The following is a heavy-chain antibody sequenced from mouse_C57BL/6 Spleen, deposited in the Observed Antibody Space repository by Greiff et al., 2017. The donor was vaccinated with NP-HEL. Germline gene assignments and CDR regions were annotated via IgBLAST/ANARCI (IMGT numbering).Heavy chain of an antibody. D-gene: IGHD2-4*01. CDR2: INYDGSST. J-gene: IGHJ2*01. V-gene: IGHV5-16*01. CDR1: GFTFSDYY. CDR3: ARAYDYDGYYFDY. Sequence: EVKLVESEGGLVQPGSSMKLSCTASGFTFSDYYMAWVRQVPEKGLDWVANINYDGSSTYYLDSLKSRFIISRDNAKNILYLQMSSLKSEDTATYYCARAYDYDGYYFDYWGQGTTLTVSS.